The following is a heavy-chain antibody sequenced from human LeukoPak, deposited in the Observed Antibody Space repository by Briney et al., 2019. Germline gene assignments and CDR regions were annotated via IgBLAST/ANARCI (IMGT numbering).Heavy chain of an antibody. Sequence: ASVKVSCKASGYTFTAYFMHWVRQAPGQGLEWMGWINPKSGGTNYAQKFQGRVTMTRDTSISTAYMDLSRLRSDDTAVYYCARDGDYGMGIRYSDYWGQGTLVIVSS. D-gene: IGHD4-17*01. J-gene: IGHJ4*02. CDR1: GYTFTAYF. CDR2: INPKSGGT. V-gene: IGHV1-2*02. CDR3: ARDGDYGMGIRYSDY.